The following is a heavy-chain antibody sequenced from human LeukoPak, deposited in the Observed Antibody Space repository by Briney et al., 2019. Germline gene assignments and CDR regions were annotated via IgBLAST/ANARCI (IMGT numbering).Heavy chain of an antibody. J-gene: IGHJ4*02. Sequence: GASVKVSCKASGYTFTGYYMHWVRQAPGQGLEWMRWINPNSSGTNYAQKFQGRVTMTRDTSISTAYMELSRLRSDDTAVYYCARDVLGYDGPQEYRGQGTLVTVSS. CDR2: INPNSSGT. CDR3: ARDVLGYDGPQEY. CDR1: GYTFTGYY. V-gene: IGHV1-2*02. D-gene: IGHD5-12*01.